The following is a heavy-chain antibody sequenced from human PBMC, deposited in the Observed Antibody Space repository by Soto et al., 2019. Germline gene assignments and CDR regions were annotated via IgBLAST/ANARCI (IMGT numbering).Heavy chain of an antibody. J-gene: IGHJ4*02. CDR3: ARTLSGDHVDY. V-gene: IGHV1-8*01. CDR1: GYTFTSYD. D-gene: IGHD2-15*01. CDR2: MNPNSGNT. Sequence: QVQLVQSGAEVKKPGASVKVSCKASGYTFTSYDINWVRQATGQGLEWMGWMNPNSGNTGYAQKFQGRXTXTXXTSISTAYMELSSLRSADTAVYYCARTLSGDHVDYWGQGTLVTVSS.